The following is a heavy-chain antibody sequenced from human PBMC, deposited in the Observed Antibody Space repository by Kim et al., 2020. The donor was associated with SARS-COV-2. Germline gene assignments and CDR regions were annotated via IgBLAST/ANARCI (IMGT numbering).Heavy chain of an antibody. D-gene: IGHD2-2*01. J-gene: IGHJ4*02. CDR3: TIVVVPAAMPGVRAKTTGPSDY. Sequence: GGSLRLSCTASGFTFGDYAMSWVRQAPGKGLEWVGFIRSKAYGGTTEYAASVKGRFTISRDDSKSIAYLQMNSLKTEDTAVYYCTIVVVPAAMPGVRAKTTGPSDYWGQGTLVTVSS. CDR2: IRSKAYGGTT. V-gene: IGHV3-49*04. CDR1: GFTFGDYA.